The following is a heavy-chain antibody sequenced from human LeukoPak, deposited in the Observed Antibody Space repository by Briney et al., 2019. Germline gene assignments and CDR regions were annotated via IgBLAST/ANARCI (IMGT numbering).Heavy chain of an antibody. CDR1: GYTFASYD. Sequence: ASVKVSCKASGYTFASYDINWVRQAHGQGLEWMGWINPVTGKTGYAQKFQGRVTVTSNSSINTAYMDLSGLRSEDTAVYFCARRYTYGSDFDHWGQGTLVTVSS. CDR2: INPVTGKT. J-gene: IGHJ4*02. D-gene: IGHD5-18*01. CDR3: ARRYTYGSDFDH. V-gene: IGHV1-8*01.